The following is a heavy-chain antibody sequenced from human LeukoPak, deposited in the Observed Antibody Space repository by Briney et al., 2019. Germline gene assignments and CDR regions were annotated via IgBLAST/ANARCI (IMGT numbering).Heavy chain of an antibody. J-gene: IGHJ3*02. CDR3: AREIGQLGGAFDI. V-gene: IGHV3-53*01. D-gene: IGHD7-27*01. CDR1: GFTVSTVY. Sequence: GGSLRLSCAASGFTVSTVYMTWVRQAPGKGLEWVSVIYGGPTAFYADSVKDRFTISRDNPKNTLNLQVNSLRAEDTAVYYRAREIGQLGGAFDIWGQGTMVTVSS. CDR2: IYGGPTA.